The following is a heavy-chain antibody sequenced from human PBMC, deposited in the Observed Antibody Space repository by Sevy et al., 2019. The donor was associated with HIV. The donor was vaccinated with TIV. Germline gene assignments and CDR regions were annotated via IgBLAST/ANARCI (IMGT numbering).Heavy chain of an antibody. CDR3: ARDSKGEYSGMDV. CDR1: GGSISSGGYY. J-gene: IGHJ6*02. V-gene: IGHV4-31*03. CDR2: IYYRGST. Sequence: SETLSLTCTVSGGSISSGGYYWSWIRQHPGKGLEWIGYIYYRGSTYYNPSLKSRVTISVDTSKNQFSLKLSSVTAADTAVYYCARDSKGEYSGMDVWGQGTTVTVSS. D-gene: IGHD3-10*01.